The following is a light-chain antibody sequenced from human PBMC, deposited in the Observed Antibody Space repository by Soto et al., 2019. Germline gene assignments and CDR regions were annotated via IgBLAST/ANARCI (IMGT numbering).Light chain of an antibody. CDR3: QQLNSYPA. Sequence: IQMTQPPSTLSASVGDRFTITCRASQGIRSYLAWYQQKPGKAPNLLIYAASTLQSGVPSRLSGSGSGTDFTLTISSPHPEDFATYYCQQLNSYPAFGQGTRLEIK. V-gene: IGKV1-9*01. J-gene: IGKJ5*01. CDR1: QGIRSY. CDR2: AAS.